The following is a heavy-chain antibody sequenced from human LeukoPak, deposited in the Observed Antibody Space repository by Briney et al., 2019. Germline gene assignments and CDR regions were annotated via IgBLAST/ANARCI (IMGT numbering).Heavy chain of an antibody. V-gene: IGHV1-18*03. Sequence: ASVKVSCKASGYTFTSYGISWVRQAPGQGLEWMGWISAYNGNTNYAQKLQGRVTMTTDTSTSTAYMELSSLRSEDMAVYYCARGPLRYGSYSNWFDPWGQGTLVTVSS. D-gene: IGHD1-26*01. CDR2: ISAYNGNT. CDR1: GYTFTSYG. CDR3: ARGPLRYGSYSNWFDP. J-gene: IGHJ5*02.